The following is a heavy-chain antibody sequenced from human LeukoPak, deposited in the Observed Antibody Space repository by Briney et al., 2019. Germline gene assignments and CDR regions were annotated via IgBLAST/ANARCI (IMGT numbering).Heavy chain of an antibody. Sequence: SETLSLTCTVSGGSISSSSYYWGWIRQPPGKGLEWIGSIYYSGSTYYNPSLKSRVTISVDTSKNQFSLKLSSVTAADTAVYYCARGRSSGVGTTLDALYYFDYWGQGTLVTVSS. J-gene: IGHJ4*02. CDR2: IYYSGST. CDR1: GGSISSSSYY. CDR3: ARGRSSGVGTTLDALYYFDY. V-gene: IGHV4-39*01. D-gene: IGHD6-19*01.